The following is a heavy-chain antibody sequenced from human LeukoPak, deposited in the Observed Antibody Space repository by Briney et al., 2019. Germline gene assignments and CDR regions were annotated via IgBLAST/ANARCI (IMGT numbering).Heavy chain of an antibody. CDR3: ARDWSSGLGTSMIVVVPDAFDI. D-gene: IGHD3-22*01. V-gene: IGHV1-2*02. CDR2: INPNRGGT. Sequence: ASVKVSCKASGYTFTGYYMHWVRQAPGQGLEWMGWINPNRGGTNYAQKFQGRVTMTRDTSISTAYMELSRLRSDDTAVYYCARDWSSGLGTSMIVVVPDAFDIWGQGTMVTVSS. CDR1: GYTFTGYY. J-gene: IGHJ3*02.